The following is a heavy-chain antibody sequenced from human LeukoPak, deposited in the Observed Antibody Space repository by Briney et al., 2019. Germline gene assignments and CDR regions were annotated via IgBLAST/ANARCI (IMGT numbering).Heavy chain of an antibody. Sequence: PSETLSLTCSVSGTSMSNSYWSWIRQPPGKGLEWIGTIYYTGSTDNNPSLKTRVTISVDTSKNQFSLKLSSVTAADTAVYYCARRKVGPTSYFDYWGQGTLVTVSS. CDR1: GTSMSNSY. D-gene: IGHD1-26*01. V-gene: IGHV4-59*08. CDR2: IYYTGST. CDR3: ARRKVGPTSYFDY. J-gene: IGHJ4*02.